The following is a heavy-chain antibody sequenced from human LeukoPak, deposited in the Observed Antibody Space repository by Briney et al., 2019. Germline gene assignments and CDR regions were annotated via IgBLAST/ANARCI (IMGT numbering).Heavy chain of an antibody. V-gene: IGHV3-7*01. D-gene: IGHD4-17*01. CDR2: IKQDGSEK. CDR1: GFTFSNYA. J-gene: IGHJ4*02. Sequence: GGSLRLSCAASGFTFSNYAMSWVRQAPGKGLEWVANIKQDGSEKYYVDSVKGRFTISRDNAKNSLYLQMNSLRAEDTAVYYCARNDYGDYVDYWGQGTLVTVSS. CDR3: ARNDYGDYVDY.